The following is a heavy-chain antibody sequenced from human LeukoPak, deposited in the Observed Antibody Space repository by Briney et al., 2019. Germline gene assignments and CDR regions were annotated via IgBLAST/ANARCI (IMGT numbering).Heavy chain of an antibody. CDR2: IPYSGRI. D-gene: IGHD1-26*01. Sequence: PSETLSLICTVTGDSITSYYWSWVRQTPEKGLEWIGYIPYSGRIKYNPSLKSRVTLSVDTSKNQFSLKLNSVTSADTAVYYCVSGSYLIDNWGQGTLVTVSS. J-gene: IGHJ4*02. CDR1: GDSITSYY. V-gene: IGHV4-59*01. CDR3: VSGSYLIDN.